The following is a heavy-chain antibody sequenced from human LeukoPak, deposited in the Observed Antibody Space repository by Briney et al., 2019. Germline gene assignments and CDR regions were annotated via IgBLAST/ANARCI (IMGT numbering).Heavy chain of an antibody. V-gene: IGHV1-69*04. Sequence: ASVKVSCKASGGTFSSYAISWVRQAPGQGLEWMGRIIPILGIANYAQKFQGRVTITADKSTSTAYMELSSLRSEDTAVYYRARDSSSKGPGYWGQGTLVTVSS. D-gene: IGHD6-13*01. CDR2: IIPILGIA. CDR3: ARDSSSKGPGY. J-gene: IGHJ4*02. CDR1: GGTFSSYA.